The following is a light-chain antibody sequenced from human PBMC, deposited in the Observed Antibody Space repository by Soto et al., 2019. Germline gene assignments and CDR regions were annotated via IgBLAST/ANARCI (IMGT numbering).Light chain of an antibody. V-gene: IGKV3-20*01. J-gene: IGKJ3*01. CDR3: QQYGSSPST. Sequence: EIVLTQSPGTLYLSPGEGATLSCTASQSVSGSYLAWYQQKPGQAPRLLIYGASRRATGIPDRFSGSGSGTDFTLTISRLEPEDFAVYSCQQYGSSPSTFGPGTTVDIK. CDR1: QSVSGSY. CDR2: GAS.